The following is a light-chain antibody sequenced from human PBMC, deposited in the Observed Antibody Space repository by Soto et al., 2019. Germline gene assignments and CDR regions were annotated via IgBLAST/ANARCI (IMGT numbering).Light chain of an antibody. J-gene: IGKJ2*01. Sequence: EIVLTQSPGTLSLSPGERATLSCRASQSVSSSYLAWYQQKPGQAPRLRIYGASSRATGIPARFSGSGSGTDFTLTISRLEPEDFEVYYCKQYGSSPPYTFGQGTKLEIK. CDR1: QSVSSSY. CDR3: KQYGSSPPYT. V-gene: IGKV3-20*01. CDR2: GAS.